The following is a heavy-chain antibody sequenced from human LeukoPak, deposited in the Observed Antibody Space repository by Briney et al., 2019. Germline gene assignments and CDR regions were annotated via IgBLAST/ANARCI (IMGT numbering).Heavy chain of an antibody. J-gene: IGHJ4*02. CDR3: ARLPLSSSSLYFDY. CDR1: GGSISRYY. V-gene: IGHV4-4*09. CDR2: IYSSGSA. Sequence: PSETLSLTCTVSGGSISRYYWSWIRRPQGKGLEWIGYIYSSGSANRNPSLRSRVTISVDTSKNQFSLKLSSVAAADTAVYYCARLPLSSSSLYFDYWGLGTLVTVSS. D-gene: IGHD6-6*01.